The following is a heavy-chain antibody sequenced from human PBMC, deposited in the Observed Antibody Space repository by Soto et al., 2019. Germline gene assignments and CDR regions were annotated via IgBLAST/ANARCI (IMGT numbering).Heavy chain of an antibody. V-gene: IGHV3-23*01. CDR2: IGDTAGST. CDR1: GFTFNNCA. J-gene: IGHJ6*03. CDR3: ARTHSSSTSYFLGSMDV. Sequence: EVQLLESGGGLVQPGGSLRLSCAASGFTFNNCAMNWVRQAPGKGLEWVSGIGDTAGSTFYADSVRGRFTISRDNSKNTLYLQMSSLRAEDTAVYYCARTHSSSTSYFLGSMDVWGKGTTVTVSS. D-gene: IGHD2-2*01.